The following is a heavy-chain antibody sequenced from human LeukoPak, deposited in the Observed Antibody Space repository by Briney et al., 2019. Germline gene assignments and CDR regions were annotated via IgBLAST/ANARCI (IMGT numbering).Heavy chain of an antibody. D-gene: IGHD4-17*01. CDR1: GVSFNDYY. CDR3: TRMTTGHDY. J-gene: IGHJ4*02. V-gene: IGHV4-34*01. CDR2: INHSGYT. Sequence: PSETLSLTCAVSGVSFNDYYWSWVRQTPGKGLEWIGEINHSGYTNDSPSLKSRVTLSIDTSRKQFSLNLRSVTVADSGIYYCTRMTTGHDYWGQGTLVTVSS.